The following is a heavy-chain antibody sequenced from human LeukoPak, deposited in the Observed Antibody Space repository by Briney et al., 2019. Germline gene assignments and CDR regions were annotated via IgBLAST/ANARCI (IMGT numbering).Heavy chain of an antibody. CDR1: GGTFSSYA. V-gene: IGHV1-69*04. CDR2: ITPILGIA. Sequence: SVKVSCKASGGTFSSYAISWVRPAPGQGLEWMGRITPILGIANYAQKFQGRVTITADKSTSTAYMELSSLRSEDTAVYYCARARGYSGYDHFDYWGQGTLVTVSS. J-gene: IGHJ4*02. CDR3: ARARGYSGYDHFDY. D-gene: IGHD5-12*01.